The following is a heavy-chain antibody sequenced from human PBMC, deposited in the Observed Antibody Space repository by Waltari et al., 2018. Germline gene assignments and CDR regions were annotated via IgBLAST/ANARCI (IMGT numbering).Heavy chain of an antibody. Sequence: EVQLVESGGGLIQPGGSLRLSCAASGFTVSSNYMSWARQAPGKGLEWVSVIYSGGSTYYADSVKGRFTISRDNSKNTLYLQMNSLRAEDTAVYYCARDILREDGDYDPFDYWGQGTLVTVSS. CDR1: GFTVSSNY. CDR2: IYSGGST. J-gene: IGHJ4*02. V-gene: IGHV3-53*01. CDR3: ARDILREDGDYDPFDY. D-gene: IGHD4-17*01.